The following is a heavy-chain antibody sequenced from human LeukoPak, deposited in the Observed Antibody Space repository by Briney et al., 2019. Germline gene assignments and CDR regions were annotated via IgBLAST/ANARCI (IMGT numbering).Heavy chain of an antibody. V-gene: IGHV4-34*01. CDR2: INHSGST. CDR3: ARHRRAQPVGY. CDR1: GFTFSSYA. D-gene: IGHD6-6*01. Sequence: KAGGSLRLSCAASGFTFSSYAMSWIRQPPGKGLEWIGEINHSGSTNYNPSLKSRVTISVDTSKNQFSLKLSSVTAADTAVYYCARHRRAQPVGYWGQGTLVTVSS. J-gene: IGHJ4*02.